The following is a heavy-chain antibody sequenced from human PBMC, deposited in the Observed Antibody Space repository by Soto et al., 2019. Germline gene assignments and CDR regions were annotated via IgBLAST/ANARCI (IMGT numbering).Heavy chain of an antibody. D-gene: IGHD3-3*01. CDR3: ARLGITIYLFDP. CDR1: GGSISSSSYY. J-gene: IGHJ5*02. Sequence: SETLSLTCTVSGGSISSSSYYWGWIRQPPGKGLEWIGSIYYSGSTYYNPSLKSRVTISVDTSKNQFSLKLSSVTAADTAVYYCARLGITIYLFDPWGQGTLVTVSS. V-gene: IGHV4-39*01. CDR2: IYYSGST.